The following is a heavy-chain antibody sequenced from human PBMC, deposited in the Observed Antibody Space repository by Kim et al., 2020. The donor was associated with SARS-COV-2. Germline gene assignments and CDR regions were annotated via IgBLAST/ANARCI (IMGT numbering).Heavy chain of an antibody. D-gene: IGHD3-16*01. CDR3: ARVRGTSWFDP. Sequence: THYNPSLRSRVSVSLDTSKNQFSLKLTSLIAADTAVYYCARVRGTSWFDPWGQGTLVIVSS. V-gene: IGHV4-4*07. CDR2: T. J-gene: IGHJ5*02.